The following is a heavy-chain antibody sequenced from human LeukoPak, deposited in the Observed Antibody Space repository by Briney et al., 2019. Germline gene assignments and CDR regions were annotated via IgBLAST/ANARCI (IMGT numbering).Heavy chain of an antibody. CDR3: ARDNSGSYREFDY. V-gene: IGHV4-4*07. J-gene: IGHJ4*02. CDR1: GGSISSYY. CDR2: IYTSGST. Sequence: AEPLSLPCTVSGGSISSYYWSWLRQPAEKGLEWIGRIYTSGSTNYNASLKSRVSMSVDTSKNQFSLKLSSVTAADTAVFCCARDNSGSYREFDYWGQGTLVTVSS. D-gene: IGHD1-26*01.